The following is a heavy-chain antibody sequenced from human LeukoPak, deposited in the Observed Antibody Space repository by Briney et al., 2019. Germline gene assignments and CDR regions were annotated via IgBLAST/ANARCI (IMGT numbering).Heavy chain of an antibody. CDR1: GHSFTNSW. J-gene: IGHJ4*02. CDR3: ARRSGSSTPSDY. V-gene: IGHV5-51*01. D-gene: IGHD6-6*01. CDR2: IYPGDSDT. Sequence: GESLKISCQGSGHSFTNSWIAWVRQKPGKGLEWMGIIYPGDSDTRYSPSFQGQVTISADKSISTAYLQWSSLKASDTAMYYCARRSGSSTPSDYWGQGTLVTVSS.